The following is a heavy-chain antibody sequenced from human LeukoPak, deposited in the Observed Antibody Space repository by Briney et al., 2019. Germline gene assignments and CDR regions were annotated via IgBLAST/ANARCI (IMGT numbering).Heavy chain of an antibody. V-gene: IGHV3-30-3*01. D-gene: IGHD2-8*01. CDR3: ARDSHAPFDY. CDR1: GFTFSSYA. J-gene: IGHJ4*02. CDR2: ISYDGSNK. Sequence: PGGSLRLSCAASGFTFSSYAMSWVRQAPGKGLEWVAVISYDGSNKYYADSVKGRFTISRDNSKNTLYLQMNSLRAEDTAVYYCARDSHAPFDYWGQGTLVTVSS.